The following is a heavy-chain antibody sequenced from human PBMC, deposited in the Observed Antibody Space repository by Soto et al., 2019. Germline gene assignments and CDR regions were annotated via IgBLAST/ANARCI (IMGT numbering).Heavy chain of an antibody. V-gene: IGHV4-59*08. Sequence: QVQLQESGPGLVKPSETLSLTCTVSGGSISNYYWSWIRQPPGKGLEWIGYIYYNGDTNYNPSLKSRVTMSVHTSKNQVSLNLSSVTAADTAVYYCARQPPATAAFDIWGQGTMVTVSS. CDR1: GGSISNYY. CDR2: IYYNGDT. J-gene: IGHJ3*02. D-gene: IGHD5-12*01. CDR3: ARQPPATAAFDI.